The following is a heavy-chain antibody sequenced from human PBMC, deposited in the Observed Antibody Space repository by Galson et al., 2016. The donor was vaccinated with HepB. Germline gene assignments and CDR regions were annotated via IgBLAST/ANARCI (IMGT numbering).Heavy chain of an antibody. V-gene: IGHV4-39*01. J-gene: IGHJ5*02. CDR2: VYYNGNT. CDR3: ARRVGYGGYYNWFDP. D-gene: IGHD4-23*01. CDR1: GGSISSKSHY. Sequence: SETLSLTCTVSGGSISSKSHYWGWIRQPPGKGPEWIGSVYYNGNTSYTPSLKSRVTMSVDMSKNQFSLNLRSVTAADTAVYYCARRVGYGGYYNWFDPWGQGTLVIVSA.